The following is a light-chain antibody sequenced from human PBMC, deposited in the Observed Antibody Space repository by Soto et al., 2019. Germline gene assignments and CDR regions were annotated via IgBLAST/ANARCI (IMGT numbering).Light chain of an antibody. Sequence: DIQMTQSPSTLSASVGDRVTITCRANQSINSWLAWYQQKPGKAPNLLIYKASSLESGVPSRFSGSGSGTEFTLTISSLQPDDFATYYCQQYNSYWTFGQGTKVEIK. CDR2: KAS. CDR1: QSINSW. CDR3: QQYNSYWT. V-gene: IGKV1-5*03. J-gene: IGKJ1*01.